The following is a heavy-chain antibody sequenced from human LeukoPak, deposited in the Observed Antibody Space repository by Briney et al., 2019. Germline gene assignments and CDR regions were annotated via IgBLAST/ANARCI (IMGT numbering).Heavy chain of an antibody. V-gene: IGHV4-4*07. D-gene: IGHD4-11*01. Sequence: GSLRLSCAASGFTFSDYYMTWIRQPAGKGLEWIGRIYTSGSTNYNPSLKSRVTMSVDTSKNQFSLKLSSVTAADTAVYYCARGEGYSNSFDIWGQGTMVTVSS. CDR1: GFTFSDYY. CDR2: IYTSGST. J-gene: IGHJ3*02. CDR3: ARGEGYSNSFDI.